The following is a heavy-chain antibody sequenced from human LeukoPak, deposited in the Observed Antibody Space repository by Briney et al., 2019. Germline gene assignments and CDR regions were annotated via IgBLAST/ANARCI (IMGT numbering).Heavy chain of an antibody. J-gene: IGHJ4*02. CDR2: IDPSDSYT. Sequence: PGESLKISCKGSGYSFTSYWISWVRQMPGKGLEWMGRIDPSDSYTNYSPSFQGHVTISADKSISTAYLPWSSLKASDTAMYYCARQGAITGDFDYWGQGTLVTVSS. D-gene: IGHD7-27*01. CDR1: GYSFTSYW. V-gene: IGHV5-10-1*01. CDR3: ARQGAITGDFDY.